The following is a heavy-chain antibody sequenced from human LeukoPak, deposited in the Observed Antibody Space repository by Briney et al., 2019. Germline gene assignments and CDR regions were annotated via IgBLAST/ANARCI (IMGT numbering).Heavy chain of an antibody. Sequence: GASVKVSCKASGYTFTGYYMHWVRQAPGQGLEWMGWINPNSGGTNYAQKFQGRVTMTRDTSISTAYMELSRLGSDDTAVYYCASQITYDFWSGYYYYYMDVWGKGTTVTVSS. CDR1: GYTFTGYY. CDR3: ASQITYDFWSGYYYYYMDV. V-gene: IGHV1-2*02. J-gene: IGHJ6*03. D-gene: IGHD3-3*01. CDR2: INPNSGGT.